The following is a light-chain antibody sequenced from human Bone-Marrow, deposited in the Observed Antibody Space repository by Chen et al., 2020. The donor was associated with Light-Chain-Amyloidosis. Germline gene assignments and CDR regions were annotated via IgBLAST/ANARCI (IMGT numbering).Light chain of an antibody. V-gene: IGLV3-21*02. J-gene: IGLJ3*02. CDR3: QVWDRSSGRPV. CDR2: YDS. Sequence: SYVLTQPSSVSVAPVQTATMAGGGNNIGSTSVHWYQQPPGQAPLLVVYYDSDRPSGIPERLSGSNSGNTATLTISRVEAGDEADYYCQVWDRSSGRPVFGGWTKLTVL. CDR1: NIGSTS.